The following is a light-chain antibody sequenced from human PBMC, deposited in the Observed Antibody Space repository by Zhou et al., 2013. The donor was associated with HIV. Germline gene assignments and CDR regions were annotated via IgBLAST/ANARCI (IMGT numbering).Light chain of an antibody. CDR1: ESIGTY. CDR3: QQYSSYPPT. V-gene: IGKV1-16*02. J-gene: IGKJ4*01. CDR2: AAS. Sequence: IRLTQSPASFSASTGDRVTITCRASESIGTYLAWFQQKPGKAPKSLIFAASNLQSGVPSKFSGSGSGTDFTLTINSLQPEDFATYFCQQYSSYPPTFGGGTRVEIK.